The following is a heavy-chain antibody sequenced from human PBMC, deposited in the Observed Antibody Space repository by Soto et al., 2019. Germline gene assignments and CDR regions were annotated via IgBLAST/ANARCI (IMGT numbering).Heavy chain of an antibody. Sequence: PGGSLRLSCAASGFIFSNAWMNWVRQAPGKGLEWVGRIKSKTDGGTTDYAAPVKGRFTISRDDSKNTLYLQMNSLKTEDTAVYYCTTGRYYYDSGSLGGYYGMDVWGQGTTVTVSS. V-gene: IGHV3-15*07. CDR2: IKSKTDGGTT. D-gene: IGHD3-10*01. CDR1: GFIFSNAW. CDR3: TTGRYYYDSGSLGGYYGMDV. J-gene: IGHJ6*02.